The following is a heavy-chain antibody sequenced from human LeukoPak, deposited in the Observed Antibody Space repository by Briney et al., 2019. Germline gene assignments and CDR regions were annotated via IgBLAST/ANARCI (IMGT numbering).Heavy chain of an antibody. Sequence: GGSLRLSCAASGFTFSSYAMSWVRQAPGKGLEWVSAVSGGGGSTYYADSVKGRFTVSRDNSKNTLNLQMNSLRAEDTAVYYCAKERHYNDYGNWFDPWGQGTLVTVSS. V-gene: IGHV3-23*01. J-gene: IGHJ5*02. D-gene: IGHD4-17*01. CDR3: AKERHYNDYGNWFDP. CDR2: VSGGGGST. CDR1: GFTFSSYA.